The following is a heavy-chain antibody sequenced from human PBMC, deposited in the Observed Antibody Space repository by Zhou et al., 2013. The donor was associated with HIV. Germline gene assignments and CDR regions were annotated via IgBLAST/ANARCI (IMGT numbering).Heavy chain of an antibody. CDR2: IIPILGIA. CDR1: GGTFSSYA. V-gene: IGHV1-69*04. D-gene: IGHD3-10*01. Sequence: QVQLVQSGAEVKKPGSSVKVSCKASGGTFSSYAISWVRQAPGQGLEWMGRIIPILGIANYAQKFQGRVTITADKSTSTAYMELSSLRSEDTAVYYCASYGYGSGSYPYFDYWGQGTLVTVSS. CDR3: ASYGYGSGSYPYFDY. J-gene: IGHJ4*02.